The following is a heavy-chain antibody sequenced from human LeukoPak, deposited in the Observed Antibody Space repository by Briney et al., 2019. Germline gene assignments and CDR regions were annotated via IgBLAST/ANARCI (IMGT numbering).Heavy chain of an antibody. D-gene: IGHD3-9*01. CDR3: ARSGRYFDWLLSPD. V-gene: IGHV3-30-3*01. CDR1: GLTFSTYA. J-gene: IGHJ4*02. Sequence: PGGSLRLSCAASGLTFSTYAMHWVRQAPGKGLEWVAVISYDGSNKYCADSVKGRFTISRDNSKNTLYLQMNSLRTEDTAVYYCARSGRYFDWLLSPDWGQGTLVTVSS. CDR2: ISYDGSNK.